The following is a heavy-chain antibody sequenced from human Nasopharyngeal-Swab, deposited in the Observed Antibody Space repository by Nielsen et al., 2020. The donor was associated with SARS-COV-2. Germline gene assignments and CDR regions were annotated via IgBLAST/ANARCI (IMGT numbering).Heavy chain of an antibody. J-gene: IGHJ5*02. Sequence: GESLKISCAASGFIVSSNYMSWVRQAPGKGLEWVSVIYSGGSTYYADSVKGRFTISRDNSKNTLYLQMNSLRAEDTAVYYCARAYTVTIFGVVTAPGWFDPWGQGTLVTVSS. D-gene: IGHD3-3*01. V-gene: IGHV3-53*01. CDR2: IYSGGST. CDR3: ARAYTVTIFGVVTAPGWFDP. CDR1: GFIVSSNY.